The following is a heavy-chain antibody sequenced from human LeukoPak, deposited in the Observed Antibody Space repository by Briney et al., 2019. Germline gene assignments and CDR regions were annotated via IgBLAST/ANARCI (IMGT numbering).Heavy chain of an antibody. CDR2: IRGSGET. V-gene: IGHV3-66*03. CDR1: GFSVSNYY. CDR3: ARDRAVTQDWVEFDP. Sequence: GGSLRLSCAGSGFSVSNYYMSWVRQAPGKGLEWVSLIRGSGETFYADSVKGRFTISRDNSKNTMYLQMNRLRVEDTAVYFCARDRAVTQDWVEFDPWGQGTLVTVSS. D-gene: IGHD4-17*01. J-gene: IGHJ5*02.